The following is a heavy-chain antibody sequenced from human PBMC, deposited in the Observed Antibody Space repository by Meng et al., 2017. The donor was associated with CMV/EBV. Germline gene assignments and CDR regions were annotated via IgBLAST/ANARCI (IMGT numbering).Heavy chain of an antibody. CDR1: GYTFTSCG. J-gene: IGHJ6*02. V-gene: IGHV1-18*01. Sequence: ASVKVSCKASGYTFTSCGISWVRQAPGQGLEWMGWISAYNGNTNYAQKLQGRVTMTTDTSTSTAYMELRSLRSDDTAVYYCAREGLARHCSSTSCPRDYYYGMDVWGQGTTVTVSS. CDR2: ISAYNGNT. D-gene: IGHD2-2*01. CDR3: AREGLARHCSSTSCPRDYYYGMDV.